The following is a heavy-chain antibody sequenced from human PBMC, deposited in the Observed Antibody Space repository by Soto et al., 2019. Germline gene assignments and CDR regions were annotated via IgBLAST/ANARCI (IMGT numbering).Heavy chain of an antibody. CDR2: ISYDGSNK. V-gene: IGHV3-30*18. CDR3: AKPQSGTDAFDI. D-gene: IGHD1-1*01. Sequence: QVQLVESGGGVVQPGRSLRLSCAASGFTFSSSGMHWVRQAPGKGLEWVAVISYDGSNKYYADSVKGRFTISRDNYKNTLYLQLNSLRAEDTAVYYCAKPQSGTDAFDIWGQGTMVTVSS. CDR1: GFTFSSSG. J-gene: IGHJ3*02.